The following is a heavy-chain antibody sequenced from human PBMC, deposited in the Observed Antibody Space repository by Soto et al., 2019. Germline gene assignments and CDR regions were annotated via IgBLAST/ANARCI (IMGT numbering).Heavy chain of an antibody. Sequence: QVQLVESGGGVVQPGRSLRLSCAASGFTFSSYGMHWVRQAPGKGLEWVAVISYDGSNKYYADSVKGRFTISRDNSKNTLYLQMTSLRAEDTAVYYCAKDWDIVAVTAIRYGMDVWGQGTTVTVSS. CDR3: AKDWDIVAVTAIRYGMDV. V-gene: IGHV3-30*18. D-gene: IGHD2-21*02. CDR2: ISYDGSNK. J-gene: IGHJ6*02. CDR1: GFTFSSYG.